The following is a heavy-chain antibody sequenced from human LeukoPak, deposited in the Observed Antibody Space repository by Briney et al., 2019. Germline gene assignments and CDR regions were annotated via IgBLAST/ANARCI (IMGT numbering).Heavy chain of an antibody. CDR2: ISSSSNTI. CDR1: GFTLSSYS. V-gene: IGHV3-48*02. CDR3: TTARHYDSSGYYPFDY. Sequence: GGSLRLSCAASGFTLSSYSMNWVRQAPGKGLEWVSYISSSSNTIYYADSVKGRFTISRENAKNSLYLQMNSLRDEDTAVYYCTTARHYDSSGYYPFDYWGQGTLVTVSS. D-gene: IGHD3-22*01. J-gene: IGHJ4*02.